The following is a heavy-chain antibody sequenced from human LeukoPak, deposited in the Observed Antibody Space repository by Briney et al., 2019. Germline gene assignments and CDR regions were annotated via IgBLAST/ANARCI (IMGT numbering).Heavy chain of an antibody. J-gene: IGHJ4*02. Sequence: ASVKVSCKASGYTFTSYGISWVRQAPGQGLEWMGWICAYNGNTNYAQNLQGRVIMTTDTATSTDYMELRNLRSDDTAVYYCARAEIVVVPAATQGDYWGQGTLVTVSS. CDR1: GYTFTSYG. CDR2: ICAYNGNT. V-gene: IGHV1-18*01. CDR3: ARAEIVVVPAATQGDY. D-gene: IGHD2-2*01.